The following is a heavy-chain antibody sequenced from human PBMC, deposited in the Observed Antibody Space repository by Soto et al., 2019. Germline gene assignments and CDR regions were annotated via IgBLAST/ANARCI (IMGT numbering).Heavy chain of an antibody. Sequence: QVQLLESGGGLVKPGGSLRLSCAASVFTFSDYYIAWIRQAPGKGLEWVSYISTIGTTIYYADSVKGRFTISRDNAKNSVYLRMDSLRVEDTAVYYCAREVGVIPYYFDYWGQGTLVTVSS. CDR2: ISTIGTTI. CDR1: VFTFSDYY. V-gene: IGHV3-11*01. CDR3: AREVGVIPYYFDY. J-gene: IGHJ4*02. D-gene: IGHD3-10*01.